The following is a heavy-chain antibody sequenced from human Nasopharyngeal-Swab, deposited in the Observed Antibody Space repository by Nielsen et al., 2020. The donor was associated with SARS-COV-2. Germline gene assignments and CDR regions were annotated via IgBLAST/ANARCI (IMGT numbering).Heavy chain of an antibody. D-gene: IGHD3-10*01. V-gene: IGHV4-34*01. CDR2: IDHSGST. Sequence: WIRQPPGKGLEWIGEIDHSGSTNYNPSLKSRVTISVDTSKNQFSLKLSSVTAADTAVYYCARARSYGSGRNPKGGGNFDYWGQGTLVTVSS. J-gene: IGHJ4*02. CDR3: ARARSYGSGRNPKGGGNFDY.